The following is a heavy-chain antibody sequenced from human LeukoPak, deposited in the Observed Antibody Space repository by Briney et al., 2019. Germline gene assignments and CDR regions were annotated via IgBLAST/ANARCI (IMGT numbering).Heavy chain of an antibody. CDR1: GGSISSYY. Sequence: SETLSLTCTVSGGSISSYYWSWIRQPPGKGLEWIGYIYYSGSTNYNPSLKSRVTISVDTSKNQFSLKLSSVTAADTAVYYCARMCTSCHGWDYWGQGTLVTVSS. D-gene: IGHD2-2*01. CDR3: ARMCTSCHGWDY. J-gene: IGHJ4*02. V-gene: IGHV4-59*08. CDR2: IYYSGST.